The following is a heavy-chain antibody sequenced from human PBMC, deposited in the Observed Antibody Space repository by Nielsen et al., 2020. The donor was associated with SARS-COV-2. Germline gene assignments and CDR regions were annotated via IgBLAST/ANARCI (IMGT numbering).Heavy chain of an antibody. D-gene: IGHD6-13*01. CDR3: ARDLSVAAAGNYYYYYGMDV. V-gene: IGHV3-30*14. CDR1: GFTFSSYA. CDR2: ISYDGSNK. Sequence: GGSLRLSCAASGFTFSSYAMHWVRQAPGKGLEWVAVISYDGSNKYYADSVKGRFTISRENAKNSLYLQMNSLRAGDTAVYYCARDLSVAAAGNYYYYYGMDVWGQGTTVTVSS. J-gene: IGHJ6*02.